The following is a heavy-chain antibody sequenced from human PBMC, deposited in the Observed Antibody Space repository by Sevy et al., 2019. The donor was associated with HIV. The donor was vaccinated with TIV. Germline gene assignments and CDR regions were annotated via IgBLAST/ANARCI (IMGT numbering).Heavy chain of an antibody. V-gene: IGHV1-18*01. CDR1: GYTFTSYG. J-gene: IGHJ4*02. CDR3: ARDEGPNSWFDY. Sequence: ASVKVSRKASGYTFTSYGISWVRQAPGQGLEWMGWISAYNGNTNYARKLQGRVTMTTDTSTSTAYMELRSLRYDDTGVYYCARDEGPNSWFDYWGQGTLVTVSS. D-gene: IGHD6-13*01. CDR2: ISAYNGNT.